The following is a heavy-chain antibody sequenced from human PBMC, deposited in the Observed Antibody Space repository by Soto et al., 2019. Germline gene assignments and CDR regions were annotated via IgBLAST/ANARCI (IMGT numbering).Heavy chain of an antibody. V-gene: IGHV3-48*03. CDR2: ISSSGSTI. CDR1: GVTFSSYE. D-gene: IGHD6-13*01. CDR3: ARDLGIAAALDA. J-gene: IGHJ6*02. Sequence: XGSMCLSCAASGVTFSSYEMNWVRQAPGKGLEWVSYISSSGSTIYYADSVKGRFTISRDNAKNSLYLQMNSLRAEDTAVYYCARDLGIAAALDAWGQGTTVTVSS.